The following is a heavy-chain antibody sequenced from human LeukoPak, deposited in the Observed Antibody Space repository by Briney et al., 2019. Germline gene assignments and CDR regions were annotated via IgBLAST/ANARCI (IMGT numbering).Heavy chain of an antibody. V-gene: IGHV3-23*01. CDR2: ISGSGGST. Sequence: GGSLRLSCAASGFTFSSYAMSWVRQAPGKGLEWVSAISGSGGSTYYADSVKGRFTISRDNSKNTLYLQMNSLRAEDTAVYYCARDLTYDFWSGYYTGLLEYWGQGTLVTVSS. J-gene: IGHJ4*02. CDR1: GFTFSSYA. CDR3: ARDLTYDFWSGYYTGLLEY. D-gene: IGHD3-3*01.